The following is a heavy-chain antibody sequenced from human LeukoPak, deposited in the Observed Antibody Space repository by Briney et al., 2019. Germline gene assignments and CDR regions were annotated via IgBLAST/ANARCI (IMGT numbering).Heavy chain of an antibody. CDR2: IGSSNSTI. CDR1: GFTFSDYY. V-gene: IGHV3-11*04. D-gene: IGHD5-18*01. Sequence: PWGSLRLSCAASGFTFSDYYMSWIRQAPGKGLEWVSYIGSSNSTIYYADSVKGRFTISRDNAKNTLYLQMNSLRAEDTAVYYCAREDTAMADAFDIWGQGTMVTVSS. CDR3: AREDTAMADAFDI. J-gene: IGHJ3*02.